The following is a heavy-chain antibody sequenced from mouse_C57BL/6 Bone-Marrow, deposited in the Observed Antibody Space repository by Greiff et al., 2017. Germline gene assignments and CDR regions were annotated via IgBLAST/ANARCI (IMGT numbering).Heavy chain of an antibody. CDR2: IRNKANGYTT. CDR3: ARSYDYVFFAY. Sequence: EVKLVESGGGLVQPGGSLSLSCAASGFTFTDYYMSWVRQPPGKALEWLGFIRNKANGYTTEYSASVKGRFTISRDNSQSILYLQMNALRAEDSATYYCARSYDYVFFAYWGQGTLVTVSA. V-gene: IGHV7-3*01. CDR1: GFTFTDYY. J-gene: IGHJ3*01. D-gene: IGHD2-4*01.